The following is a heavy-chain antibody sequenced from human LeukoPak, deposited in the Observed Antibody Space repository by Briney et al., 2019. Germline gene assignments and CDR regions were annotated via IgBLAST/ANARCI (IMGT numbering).Heavy chain of an antibody. CDR2: IYYSGST. D-gene: IGHD2-21*01. V-gene: IGHV4-31*03. CDR1: GGSISSGGYY. Sequence: PSETLSLTCTVSGGSISSGGYYWSWIRQHPGKGLEWIGYIYYSGSTYYNPSLKSRVTISVDTSKNQFSLKLSSVTAADTAVYYCAREARRPNSPYFDYWGQGTLVTVSS. CDR3: AREARRPNSPYFDY. J-gene: IGHJ4*02.